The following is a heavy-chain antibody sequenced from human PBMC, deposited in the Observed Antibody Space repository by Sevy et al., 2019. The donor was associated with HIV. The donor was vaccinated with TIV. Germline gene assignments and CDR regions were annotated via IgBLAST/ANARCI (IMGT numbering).Heavy chain of an antibody. J-gene: IGHJ6*03. CDR1: GFTFSSYG. CDR2: ISYDGSNK. CDR3: AKDPGAYYYYMDV. V-gene: IGHV3-30*18. Sequence: EGSLRLSCAASGFTFSSYGMHWVRQAPGKGLKWVAVISYDGSNKYYADSVKGRFTISRDNSKNTLYLQMNSLRAEDTAVYYCAKDPGAYYYYMDVWGKRTTVTVSS.